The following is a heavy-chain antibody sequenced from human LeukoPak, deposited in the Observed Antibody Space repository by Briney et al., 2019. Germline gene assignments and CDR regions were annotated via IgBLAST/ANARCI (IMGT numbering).Heavy chain of an antibody. J-gene: IGHJ4*02. CDR3: ARARWSSTGWFLGY. D-gene: IGHD6-19*01. CDR2: VNPQGSGT. Sequence: QTGGCLRLSCAASGFTFSSYWMHWVRQAPGKGLVWVSRVNPQGSGTSYTDSVKGRFTISRDNAKDALHLRMDNLRVEDTAVYYCARARWSSTGWFLGYCCQGTTVAVSS. V-gene: IGHV3-74*01. CDR1: GFTFSSYW.